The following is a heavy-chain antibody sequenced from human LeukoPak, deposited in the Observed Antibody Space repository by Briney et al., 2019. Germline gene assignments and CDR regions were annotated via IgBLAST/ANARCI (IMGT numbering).Heavy chain of an antibody. J-gene: IGHJ4*02. Sequence: ASVKVSCKASGGTFSSYAISWVRQAPGQGLEWMGGIIPIFGTANYAQKLQGRVTMTTDTSTSTAYMELRGLRSDDTAVYYCARALGYYYDSSGYPIDYWGQGTLVTVSS. D-gene: IGHD3-22*01. CDR2: IIPIFGTA. CDR1: GGTFSSYA. V-gene: IGHV1-69*05. CDR3: ARALGYYYDSSGYPIDY.